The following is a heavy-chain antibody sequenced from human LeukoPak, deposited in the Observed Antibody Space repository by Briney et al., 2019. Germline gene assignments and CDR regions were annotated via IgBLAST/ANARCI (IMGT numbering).Heavy chain of an antibody. CDR2: IKQDGSEK. CDR3: AKPITISGATDAFDI. Sequence: GESLKISCVASGFTFNSYWMNWVRQAPGKGLEWVANIKQDGSEKYYVDSVKGRFTISRDNAKNSLYLQMNSLRAEDTAVYYCAKPITISGATDAFDIWGQRTMVTVSS. V-gene: IGHV3-7*01. CDR1: GFTFNSYW. D-gene: IGHD3-3*01. J-gene: IGHJ3*02.